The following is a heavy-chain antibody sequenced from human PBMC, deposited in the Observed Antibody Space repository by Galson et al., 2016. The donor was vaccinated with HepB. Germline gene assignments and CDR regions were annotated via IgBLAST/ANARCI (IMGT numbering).Heavy chain of an antibody. Sequence: SLRLSCAASGFPLRSYAMSWVRQAPGKGLEWVSAISASGGNTYYADSVMGRFTISRDNSKNTLYLQMNSLRAEDTAIYYCAKDIPPRGHDAFDIWGRGTMVTVSS. D-gene: IGHD2-21*01. J-gene: IGHJ3*02. CDR3: AKDIPPRGHDAFDI. V-gene: IGHV3-23*01. CDR2: ISASGGNT. CDR1: GFPLRSYA.